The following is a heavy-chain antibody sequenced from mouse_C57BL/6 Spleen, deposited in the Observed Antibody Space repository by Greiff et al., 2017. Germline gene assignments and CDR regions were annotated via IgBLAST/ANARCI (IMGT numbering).Heavy chain of an antibody. V-gene: IGHV1-67*01. J-gene: IGHJ3*01. Sequence: VQLQQSGPELVRPGVSVKISCKGSGYTFTDYAMHWVKQSHAKSLEWIGVISTYYGDASYNQKFKDKATMTVAKSSCTAYMDLARLTSEDSAVYYCAKRYLSYWGQGTLVTVAA. CDR1: GYTFTDYA. CDR3: AKRYLSY. CDR2: ISTYYGDA. D-gene: IGHD2-14*01.